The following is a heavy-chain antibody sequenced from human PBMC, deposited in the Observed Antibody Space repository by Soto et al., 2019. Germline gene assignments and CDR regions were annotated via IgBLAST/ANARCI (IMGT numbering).Heavy chain of an antibody. V-gene: IGHV4-30-2*01. J-gene: IGHJ5*02. Sequence: SATLSLTCAVSGGSISSGGYSWSWIRQPPGKGLEWIGYIYHSGSTYYNPSLKSRVTISVDRSKNQFSLKLSSVTAADTAVYYCASVTNPLGQGTLVTVAS. CDR3: ASVTNP. CDR1: GGSISSGGYS. D-gene: IGHD3-3*01. CDR2: IYHSGST.